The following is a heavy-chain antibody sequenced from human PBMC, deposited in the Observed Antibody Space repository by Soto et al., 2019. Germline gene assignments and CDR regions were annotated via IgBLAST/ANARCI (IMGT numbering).Heavy chain of an antibody. CDR3: ARHRSYSGNYYDFDY. Sequence: SETLSLTCTISGSSISSYYWSWVRQPPGKGLEWIGYVFYTGSANYNPSLESRVTISVDTSKNQFSLKLSSVMAADTAVYYCARHRSYSGNYYDFDYWGQGTLVTVSS. D-gene: IGHD1-26*01. J-gene: IGHJ4*02. V-gene: IGHV4-59*08. CDR1: GSSISSYY. CDR2: VFYTGSA.